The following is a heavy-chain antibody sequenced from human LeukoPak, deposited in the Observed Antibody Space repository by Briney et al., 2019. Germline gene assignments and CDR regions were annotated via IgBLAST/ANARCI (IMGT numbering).Heavy chain of an antibody. V-gene: IGHV4-59*03. CDR2: IYYTGNT. J-gene: IGHJ4*02. CDR3: AGGDHSGDY. Sequence: SSETLSLTCTVSGGSISSYYWSWIRQPPGKGLEWIGYIYYTGNTNYNPSLKSRVTISVDTSKNQFSLQLNSVTPEDTAVYYCAGGDHSGDYWGQGTLVTVSS. CDR1: GGSISSYY. D-gene: IGHD3-16*01.